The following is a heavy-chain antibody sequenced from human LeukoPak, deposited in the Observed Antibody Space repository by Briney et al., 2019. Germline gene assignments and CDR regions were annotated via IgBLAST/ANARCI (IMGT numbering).Heavy chain of an antibody. J-gene: IGHJ5*02. CDR3: ARGGGWRRHYYDSSGYSQENWFDP. V-gene: IGHV4-34*01. D-gene: IGHD3-22*01. CDR1: GGSFSGYC. Sequence: SETLSLTCAVYGGSFSGYCWSWVRQPPGKGLEWIGEINRSGSSNYNPSLKSRVTISVDTSKNQFSLKLSSVTAADTAVYYCARGGGWRRHYYDSSGYSQENWFDPWGQGTLVTVSS. CDR2: INRSGSS.